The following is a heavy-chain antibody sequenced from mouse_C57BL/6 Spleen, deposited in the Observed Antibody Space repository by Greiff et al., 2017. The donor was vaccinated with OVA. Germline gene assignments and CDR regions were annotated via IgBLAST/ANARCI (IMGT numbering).Heavy chain of an antibody. V-gene: IGHV5-4*01. Sequence: EVQGVESGGGLVKPGGSLKLSCAASGFTFSSYAMSWVRQTPEKRLEWVATISDGGSYTYYPDNVKGRFTISRDNAKNNRYLQMSHLKSEDTAMYYCARGPSGSSSWFAYWGQGTLVTVSA. CDR1: GFTFSSYA. CDR2: ISDGGSYT. CDR3: ARGPSGSSSWFAY. D-gene: IGHD1-1*01. J-gene: IGHJ3*01.